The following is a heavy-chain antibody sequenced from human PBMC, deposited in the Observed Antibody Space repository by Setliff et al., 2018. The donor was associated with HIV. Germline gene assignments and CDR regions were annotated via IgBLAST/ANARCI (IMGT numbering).Heavy chain of an antibody. Sequence: KPSETLSLTCTVSGDSTTSGGYSWTWIRQPPGKALEWVGYIYYSGRTSHSGSTYYNPSVASRITISGDTSKNQFSLKLTSVTAADTAIYYCARENGWLFGWFDPWGQGTPVTVSS. V-gene: IGHV4-30-4*08. D-gene: IGHD3-22*01. J-gene: IGHJ5*02. CDR3: ARENGWLFGWFDP. CDR2: IYYSGRTSHSGST. CDR1: GDSTTSGGYS.